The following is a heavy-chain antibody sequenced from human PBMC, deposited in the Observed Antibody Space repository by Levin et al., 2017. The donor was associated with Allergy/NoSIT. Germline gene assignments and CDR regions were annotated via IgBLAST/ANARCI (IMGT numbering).Heavy chain of an antibody. D-gene: IGHD2-15*01. V-gene: IGHV3-33*01. Sequence: GGSLRLSCAASGFTFSSYGMHWVRQAPGKGLEWVAIIWFDGSQKYYADSVKGRFTISRDNSKNTLSLQMNSLRADDTGVYYCARGLVVVAGSATDAFDIWGKGTMFTVSS. J-gene: IGHJ3*02. CDR1: GFTFSSYG. CDR3: ARGLVVVAGSATDAFDI. CDR2: IWFDGSQK.